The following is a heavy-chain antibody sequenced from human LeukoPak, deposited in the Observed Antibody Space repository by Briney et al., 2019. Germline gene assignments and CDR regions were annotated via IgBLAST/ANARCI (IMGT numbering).Heavy chain of an antibody. D-gene: IGHD1-26*01. CDR1: GFTFDDYT. V-gene: IGHV3-43*01. CDR2: ISWDGGNT. Sequence: GGSLRLSCAASGFTFDDYTMHWVRQAPGKGLEWVSLISWDGGNTYYADSVKGRFTISRDNSKNSLYLQMNSLRAEDTAVYYCAKDKKLRRSYSVYFQHWGQGTLVTVSS. CDR3: AKDKKLRRSYSVYFQH. J-gene: IGHJ1*01.